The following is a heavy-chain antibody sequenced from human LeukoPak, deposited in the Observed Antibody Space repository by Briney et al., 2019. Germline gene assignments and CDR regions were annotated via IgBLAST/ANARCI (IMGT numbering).Heavy chain of an antibody. CDR1: GGSIRGYY. D-gene: IGHD6-19*01. J-gene: IGHJ4*02. Sequence: SGTLSLTCNVSGGSIRGYYWSWIRQPPGKGLEWIGYIYSSGSTNYNPSLKSRVTMSVDTSKNQFSLKVSSVTAADTAVYYCARDEYSSGWFDYWGQGTLVTVSS. CDR3: ARDEYSSGWFDY. V-gene: IGHV4-59*01. CDR2: IYSSGST.